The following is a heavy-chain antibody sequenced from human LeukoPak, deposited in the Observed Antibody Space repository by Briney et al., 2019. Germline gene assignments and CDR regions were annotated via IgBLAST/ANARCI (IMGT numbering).Heavy chain of an antibody. J-gene: IGHJ6*02. CDR2: ISSSSSYI. D-gene: IGHD3-9*01. CDR1: GFTFSSYS. V-gene: IGHV3-21*01. CDR3: ARIRANDILTGYGLYYGMDV. Sequence: GGSLRLSCAASGFTFSSYSMNWVRQAPGKGLEWVSSISSSSSYIYYADSVKGRFTISRDNAKNSLYLQMNSLRAVDTAVYYCARIRANDILTGYGLYYGMDVWGQGTTVTVSS.